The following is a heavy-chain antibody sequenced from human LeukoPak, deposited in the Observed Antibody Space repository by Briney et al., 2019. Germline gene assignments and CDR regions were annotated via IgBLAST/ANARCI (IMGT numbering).Heavy chain of an antibody. CDR1: GYTFTSYG. J-gene: IGHJ4*02. V-gene: IGHV1-18*01. CDR3: ARVEVIDYYDSSGGVDY. CDR2: ISAYNGNT. Sequence: ASVKVSCKASGYTFTSYGISWVRQAPGQGLEWMGWISAYNGNTNYAQELQGRVTMTTDTSTSTAYMELRSLRSDDSAVYYCARVEVIDYYDSSGGVDYWGQGTLVTVSS. D-gene: IGHD3-22*01.